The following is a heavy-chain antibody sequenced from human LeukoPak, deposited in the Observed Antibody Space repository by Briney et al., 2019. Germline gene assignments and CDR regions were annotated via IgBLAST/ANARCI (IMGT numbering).Heavy chain of an antibody. CDR3: ARGGRYYYGSGTYYSRTFDI. V-gene: IGHV3-11*01. Sequence: GGSLRLSCAASGFILSDYSMSWIRQAPGKGLEWISSITSSGSTIYYADSVKARFTITRDNAKNSLYLQMNSVRAEDTAVYYCARGGRYYYGSGTYYSRTFDIWGQGTMVTVSS. CDR2: ITSSGSTI. D-gene: IGHD3-10*01. CDR1: GFILSDYS. J-gene: IGHJ3*02.